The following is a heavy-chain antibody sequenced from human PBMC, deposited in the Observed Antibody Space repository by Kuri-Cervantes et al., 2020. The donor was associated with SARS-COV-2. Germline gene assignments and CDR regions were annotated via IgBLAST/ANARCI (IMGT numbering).Heavy chain of an antibody. V-gene: IGHV3-48*04. CDR3: ARDLRLGKSLDY. CDR2: IGPSGTTK. D-gene: IGHD7-27*01. CDR1: GFTFSSYG. Sequence: GGSLRLSCAVSGFTFSSYGMHWVRQAPGKGLEWVSNIGPSGTTKYYADSVKGRFTISRDNAKNSLYLQMSSLRAEDTAVYYCARDLRLGKSLDYWGQGTLVTVSS. J-gene: IGHJ4*02.